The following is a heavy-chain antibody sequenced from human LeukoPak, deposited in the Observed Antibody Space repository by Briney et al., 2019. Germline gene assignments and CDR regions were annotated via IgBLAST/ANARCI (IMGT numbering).Heavy chain of an antibody. J-gene: IGHJ4*02. V-gene: IGHV3-23*01. CDR1: GFTFRSYV. Sequence: GGSLRLSCAASGFTFRSYVMNWVRQAPGKGLEWVSTISGSGDDTWYADSVKGRFTISRDNSKNTLYLQMNSLRAEDTAVYYCANGESPVVWGQGTLVTVSS. CDR2: ISGSGDDT. D-gene: IGHD3-10*01. CDR3: ANGESPVV.